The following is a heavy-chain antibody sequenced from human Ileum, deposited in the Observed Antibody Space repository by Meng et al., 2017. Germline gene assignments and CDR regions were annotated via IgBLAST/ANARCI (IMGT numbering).Heavy chain of an antibody. D-gene: IGHD4-17*01. CDR2: IYTSGST. Sequence: QGARQVSGRGPVKPSDTLSLPCTVSGGSISSYYWGWIRQPAGKGLEWIGRIYTSGSTNYNPSLKSRVTMSVDTSKNQFSLKLSSVTAADTAVYYCARDVVPTVTYYYNWFDPWGQGTLVTVAS. V-gene: IGHV4-4*07. J-gene: IGHJ5*02. CDR3: ARDVVPTVTYYYNWFDP. CDR1: GGSISSYY.